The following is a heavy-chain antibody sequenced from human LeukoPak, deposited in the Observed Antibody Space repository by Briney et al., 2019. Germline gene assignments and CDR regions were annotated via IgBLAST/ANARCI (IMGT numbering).Heavy chain of an antibody. CDR2: ITSSGFTT. D-gene: IGHD4-17*01. J-gene: IGHJ6*03. Sequence: PGGPLRHSCAASGFTFSNYERNWVRQAPGKGLEWLSYITSSGFTTYYADSVKGRFAISRDNAKNSLYLQMNSLRAEDTAIYHCATDPDYGDYMDVWGKGTTVTVSS. V-gene: IGHV3-48*03. CDR1: GFTFSNYE. CDR3: ATDPDYGDYMDV.